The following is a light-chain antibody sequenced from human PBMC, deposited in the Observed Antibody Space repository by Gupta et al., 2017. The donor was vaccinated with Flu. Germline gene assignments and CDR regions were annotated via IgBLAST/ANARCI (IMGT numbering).Light chain of an antibody. J-gene: IGLJ2*01. CDR1: SGSIARNF. CDR3: QTGDGSNECLV. CDR2: ENN. Sequence: IACTRSSGSIARNFVQWHQQRPGRAPTAVIYENNQRRSGGPDRCSGSLDRSSNSAPLTIAGLWTEEDADYCCQTGDGSNECLVFGGGTKLTVL. V-gene: IGLV6-57*03.